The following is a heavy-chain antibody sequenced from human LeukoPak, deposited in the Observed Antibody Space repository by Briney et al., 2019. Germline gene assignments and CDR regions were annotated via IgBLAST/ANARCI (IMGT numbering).Heavy chain of an antibody. J-gene: IGHJ4*02. V-gene: IGHV3-23*01. CDR2: IDGSGGTT. CDR1: GFTFSSYA. Sequence: RGSLRLSRAASGFTFSSYAMTWVRQAPGKGLEWVSAIDGSGGTTYYADSVKGRFTISRDNSKNTLYLQMNTLRAEDTAVYYCAKIVSGWDYFDNWGQGTLVTVST. CDR3: AKIVSGWDYFDN. D-gene: IGHD6-19*01.